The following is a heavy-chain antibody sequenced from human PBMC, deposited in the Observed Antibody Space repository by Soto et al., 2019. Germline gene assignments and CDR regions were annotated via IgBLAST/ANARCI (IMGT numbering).Heavy chain of an antibody. CDR3: ARAPDYSGSGSYRDY. J-gene: IGHJ4*02. V-gene: IGHV1-18*01. Sequence: ASVKVSCKASGYTFTSYVISWVRHAPGQGLEWMGWISAHNGNTNYAQKLQGRVTMTTDTSTSTAYMELRSLRSDDTAVYYCARAPDYSGSGSYRDYWGQGALITVSS. D-gene: IGHD3-10*01. CDR1: GYTFTSYV. CDR2: ISAHNGNT.